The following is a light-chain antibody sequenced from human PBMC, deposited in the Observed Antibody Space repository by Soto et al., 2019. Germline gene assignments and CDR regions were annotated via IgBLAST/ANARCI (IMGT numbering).Light chain of an antibody. CDR2: GAS. Sequence: EIVMTQSPATLSVSPGERATLSCRASQSVSSNLAWYRQKPGQAPRLLIYGASTRATGIPASFSGSGSGTEFTLTISSLQSEDFAVYYCQKYNNWPPYTFGQGTKLEIK. CDR1: QSVSSN. CDR3: QKYNNWPPYT. V-gene: IGKV3-15*01. J-gene: IGKJ2*01.